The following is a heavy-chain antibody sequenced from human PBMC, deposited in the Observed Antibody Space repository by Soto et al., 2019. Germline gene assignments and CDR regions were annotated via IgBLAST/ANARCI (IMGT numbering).Heavy chain of an antibody. D-gene: IGHD6-6*01. CDR1: GGSFSGYY. J-gene: IGHJ4*02. V-gene: IGHV4-34*01. CDR2: INHSGST. Sequence: SETLSLTCAVYGGSFSGYYWSWIRQPPGKGLEWIGEINHSGSTNYNPSLKSRVTISVDTSKNQFSLKLSSVTAADTAVYYCARGENLNSSSFRHDYWGQGTLVTVSS. CDR3: ARGENLNSSSFRHDY.